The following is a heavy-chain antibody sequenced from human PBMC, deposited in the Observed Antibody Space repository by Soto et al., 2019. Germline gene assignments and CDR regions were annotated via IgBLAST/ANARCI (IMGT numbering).Heavy chain of an antibody. Sequence: SETLSLTCTVSGGSISNYYWSWIRQPPGKGLEWIGYIFNSGGTKYNPSLKSRVSISADMSKNQFSLNLTSVTAADTAVYYCATDSDTVTTGYWGQGTLVTVSS. CDR3: ATDSDTVTTGY. V-gene: IGHV4-59*01. CDR1: GGSISNYY. J-gene: IGHJ4*02. CDR2: IFNSGGT. D-gene: IGHD4-17*01.